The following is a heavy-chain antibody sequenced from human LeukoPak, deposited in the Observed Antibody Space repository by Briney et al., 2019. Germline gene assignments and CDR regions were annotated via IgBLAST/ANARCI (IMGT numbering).Heavy chain of an antibody. V-gene: IGHV3-21*01. CDR1: GFTFSSCS. J-gene: IGHJ3*02. Sequence: GGSLRLSCAASGFTFSSCSMNWVRQAPGKGLEWVSSISSSSSSIYYADSVKGRFTISRDNAKNSLYLQMNSLRAEDTAVYYCAKEGGYSSGWYFGNAFDIWGQGTMVTVSS. CDR3: AKEGGYSSGWYFGNAFDI. D-gene: IGHD6-19*01. CDR2: ISSSSSSI.